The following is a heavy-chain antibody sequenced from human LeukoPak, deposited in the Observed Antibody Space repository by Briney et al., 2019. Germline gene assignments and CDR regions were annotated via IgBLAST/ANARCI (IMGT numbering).Heavy chain of an antibody. V-gene: IGHV3-30*18. CDR1: GFTFSSYG. D-gene: IGHD6-19*01. CDR3: AKDLGGAVAANHFDY. Sequence: PGGSLRLSCAASGFTFSSYGMHWVRQAPGKGLEWVALMSYDGSNQYYADSVKGRFTISRDNSKNTLYLQVNSLRTEDTAVYYCAKDLGGAVAANHFDYWGQGTLVTV. CDR2: MSYDGSNQ. J-gene: IGHJ4*02.